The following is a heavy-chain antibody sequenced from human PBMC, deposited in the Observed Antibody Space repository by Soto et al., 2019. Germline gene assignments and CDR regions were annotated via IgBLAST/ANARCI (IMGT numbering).Heavy chain of an antibody. D-gene: IGHD2-15*01. J-gene: IGHJ4*02. V-gene: IGHV3-66*01. Sequence: EVQLVESGGGLVQPGGSLRLSCAASGFTVSSNYMSWVRQAPGKGLEWVSVIYSGGSTNYADSVKGRFTISRDNSNNTLYLQRNSLRAADTAVYYCAREGVVAASDWGQGTLVTVSS. CDR2: IYSGGST. CDR3: AREGVVAASD. CDR1: GFTVSSNY.